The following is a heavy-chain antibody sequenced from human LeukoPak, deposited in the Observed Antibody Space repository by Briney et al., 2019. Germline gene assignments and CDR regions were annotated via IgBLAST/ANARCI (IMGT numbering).Heavy chain of an antibody. CDR2: IYPGDSDT. D-gene: IGHD1-26*01. CDR1: GYSFTSYW. J-gene: IGHJ5*02. Sequence: GESLKISCKGSGYSFTSYWIGWVRQMPGKGLEWMGIIYPGDSDTRYSPSFQGQVTISADKSISTAYLQWSSLKASDTAVYYCAGSGSYTGSWFDPWGQGTLVTVSS. CDR3: AGSGSYTGSWFDP. V-gene: IGHV5-51*01.